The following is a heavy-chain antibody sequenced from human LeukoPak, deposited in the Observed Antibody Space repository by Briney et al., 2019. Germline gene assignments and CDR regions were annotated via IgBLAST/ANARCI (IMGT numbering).Heavy chain of an antibody. D-gene: IGHD3-22*01. CDR1: GFTFSDYC. V-gene: IGHV3-11*01. J-gene: IGHJ4*02. Sequence: GGSLRLSCTASGFTFSDYCMSWIRQAPGKGLEWVSFISSSGSTMYYADSVKGRFTISRDNAKNSLYLQMNSLRAEDTAVYYCATRGPDSSGFYRFDYWGQGTLVTVSS. CDR3: ATRGPDSSGFYRFDY. CDR2: ISSSGSTM.